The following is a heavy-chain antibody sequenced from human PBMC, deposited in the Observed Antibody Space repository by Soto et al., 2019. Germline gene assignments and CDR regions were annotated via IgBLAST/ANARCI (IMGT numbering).Heavy chain of an antibody. CDR3: AREQLVGYYYYGMDV. Sequence: GSLRLSCAASGFTFSSYAMSWVRQAPGKGLEWVSAISGSGGSTYYADSVKGRFTISRDNSKNTLYLQMNSLRAEDTAVYYCAREQLVGYYYYGMDVWGQGTTVTVSS. J-gene: IGHJ6*02. D-gene: IGHD6-6*01. CDR2: ISGSGGST. V-gene: IGHV3-23*01. CDR1: GFTFSSYA.